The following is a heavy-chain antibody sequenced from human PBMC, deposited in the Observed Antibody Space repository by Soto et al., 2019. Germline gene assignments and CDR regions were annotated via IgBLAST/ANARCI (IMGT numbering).Heavy chain of an antibody. CDR1: GGSISSSNW. J-gene: IGHJ3*02. V-gene: IGHV4-4*02. Sequence: QVQLQESCPGLVKPSGTLSLTCAVSGGSISSSNWWRWARQPLGKGLERIGEIYPSGSTNWNPSLKSRVTISVDKSKNQFSLKLSSVTAADTAVYYCARNIAVAASDAFDIWGQGTMVTVSS. CDR2: IYPSGST. CDR3: ARNIAVAASDAFDI. D-gene: IGHD6-19*01.